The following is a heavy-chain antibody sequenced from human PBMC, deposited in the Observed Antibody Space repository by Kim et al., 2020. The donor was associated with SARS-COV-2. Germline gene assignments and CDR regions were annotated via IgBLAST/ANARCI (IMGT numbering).Heavy chain of an antibody. CDR3: ARVPFTRAAADSSGHIDY. CDR2: INHSGST. D-gene: IGHD6-13*01. Sequence: SETLSLTCAVYGGSFSGYYWSWIRQPPGKGLEWIGEINHSGSTNYNPSLKSRVTISVDTSKNQFSLKLSSVTAADTAVYYCARVPFTRAAADSSGHIDYWGQGTLVTVSS. CDR1: GGSFSGYY. J-gene: IGHJ4*02. V-gene: IGHV4-34*01.